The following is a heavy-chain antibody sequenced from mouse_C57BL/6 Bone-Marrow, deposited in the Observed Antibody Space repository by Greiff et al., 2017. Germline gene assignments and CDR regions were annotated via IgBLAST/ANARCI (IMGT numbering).Heavy chain of an antibody. CDR3: ARHPLIASVVATPDY. Sequence: EVKLMESGGDLVKPGGSLKLSCAASGFTFSSYGMSWVRQTPDKRLEWVATISSGGSYTYYPDSVKGRFTISRDNAKNTLYLQRISLKSEDTAMYYCARHPLIASVVATPDYWGKGTTLTVSS. J-gene: IGHJ2*01. CDR2: ISSGGSYT. CDR1: GFTFSSYG. V-gene: IGHV5-6*01. D-gene: IGHD1-1*01.